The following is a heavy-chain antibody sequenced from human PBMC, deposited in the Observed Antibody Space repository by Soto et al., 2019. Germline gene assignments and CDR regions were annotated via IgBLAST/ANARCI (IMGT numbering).Heavy chain of an antibody. D-gene: IGHD6-13*01. CDR2: IYPGDSDT. CDR3: ASTSADGKYYDGMDX. CDR1: GYSFISCW. Sequence: GESLKISCRGSGYSFISCWIGWVRQMPGKGLEWMGIIYPGDSDTRYSPSFQGQVTISADKSISTAYLQWSSLKASDTAMYYCASTSADGKYYDGMDXWGQGTTVTVSS. J-gene: IGHJ6*02. V-gene: IGHV5-51*01.